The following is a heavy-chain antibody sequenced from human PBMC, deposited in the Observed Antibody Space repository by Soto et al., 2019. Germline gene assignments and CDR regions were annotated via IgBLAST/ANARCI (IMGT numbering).Heavy chain of an antibody. CDR3: AHSRPYYYGSGSYNGYFDY. J-gene: IGHJ4*02. CDR2: IYWDDDK. D-gene: IGHD3-10*01. CDR1: GFSLSTSGVG. Sequence: QITLKESGPTLVKPTQTLTLTCTFSGFSLSTSGVGVGWIRQPPGKALEWLALIYWDDDKRYSPSLKSRLTSTKDTSKNQVVLTMTNMDPVDTATYYCAHSRPYYYGSGSYNGYFDYWGQGTLVTVSS. V-gene: IGHV2-5*02.